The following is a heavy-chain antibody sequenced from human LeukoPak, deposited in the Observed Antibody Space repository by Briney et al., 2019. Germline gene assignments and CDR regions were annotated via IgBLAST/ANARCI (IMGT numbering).Heavy chain of an antibody. CDR2: IYYSGST. J-gene: IGHJ4*02. CDR1: GGSISYYY. CDR3: ARGVRTPYSRSLVGAYYFDY. D-gene: IGHD1-26*01. Sequence: SETLSLTCTVSGGSISYYYLSWIRQPPGKGLEWIGYIYYSGSTSYNPSLTSRLIISVDTSKNQFSLKLNSVTAADTAVYYCARGVRTPYSRSLVGAYYFDYWGQGTLVTVSS. V-gene: IGHV4-59*01.